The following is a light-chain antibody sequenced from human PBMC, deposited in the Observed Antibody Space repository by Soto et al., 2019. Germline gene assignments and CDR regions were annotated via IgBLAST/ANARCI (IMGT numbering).Light chain of an antibody. CDR2: DTS. J-gene: IGKJ5*01. CDR3: KPDNTCRSIR. Sequence: IRLTMSPGTLSLSQEETATLSCRASQSVSNKLGWYPHKPGQAPRLLIYDTSTRAAGTPARFTGSGSGTDFTLTISSLLSEDFAVCYCKPDNTCRSIRFGEGTR. V-gene: IGKV3-15*01. CDR1: QSVSNK.